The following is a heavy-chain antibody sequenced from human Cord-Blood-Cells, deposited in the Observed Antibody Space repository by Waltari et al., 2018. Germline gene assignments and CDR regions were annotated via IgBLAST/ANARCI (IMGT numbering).Heavy chain of an antibody. J-gene: IGHJ4*02. Sequence: QMQLVQSGPEVKKPGTSVKVSCKASGFTFTSSAVPWVRQARGQRLEWIGWIVVGSGNTNYAQKFQERVTITRDMSTSTAYMELSSLRSEDTAVYYCAADQGGYSYGYFDYWGQGTLVTVSS. CDR2: IVVGSGNT. V-gene: IGHV1-58*01. CDR3: AADQGGYSYGYFDY. D-gene: IGHD5-18*01. CDR1: GFTFTSSA.